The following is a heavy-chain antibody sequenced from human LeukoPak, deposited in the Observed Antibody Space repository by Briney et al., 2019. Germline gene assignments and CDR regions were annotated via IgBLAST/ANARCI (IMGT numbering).Heavy chain of an antibody. D-gene: IGHD6-6*01. CDR1: GYTFTSYD. CDR3: ATARYSSSQRGTPVYAFDI. J-gene: IGHJ3*02. V-gene: IGHV1-8*01. Sequence: GASVKVSCKASGYTFTSYDINWVRQATGQGLEWMGWMNPNSGNTGYAQKFQGRVTMTRNTSISTAYMELSSLRSEDTAVYYCATARYSSSQRGTPVYAFDIWGQGTMVTVSS. CDR2: MNPNSGNT.